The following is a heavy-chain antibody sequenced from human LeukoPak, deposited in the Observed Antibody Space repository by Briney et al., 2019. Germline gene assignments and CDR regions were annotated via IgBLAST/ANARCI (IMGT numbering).Heavy chain of an antibody. J-gene: IGHJ4*02. D-gene: IGHD5-18*01. CDR2: ISGYNGHT. V-gene: IGHV1-18*04. CDR1: GYAFSDHG. Sequence: ASVKVSCTAFGYAFSDHGVNWVRQAPGQGLEWMGWISGYNGHTSYAQKFQGRVMVTTDRSTNTAYLELRSLRSDDTAVYYCARVPNPRNTYGYNDKWGQGTLVTVSS. CDR3: ARVPNPRNTYGYNDK.